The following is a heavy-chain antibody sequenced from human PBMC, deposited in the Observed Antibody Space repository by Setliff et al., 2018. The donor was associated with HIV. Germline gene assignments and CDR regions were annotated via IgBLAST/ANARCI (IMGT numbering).Heavy chain of an antibody. CDR2: INSDGSST. CDR3: AKGFRPVDTALVSGPTY. CDR1: GFTFSSYW. D-gene: IGHD5-18*01. V-gene: IGHV3-74*01. J-gene: IGHJ4*02. Sequence: HPGGSLRLSCAASGFTFSSYWMHWVRQAPGKGLVWVSRINSDGSSTSYADSAKGRFIISRDNSQNTLYLQMNSLRADDTAIYYCAKGFRPVDTALVSGPTYWGQGIRVTVSS.